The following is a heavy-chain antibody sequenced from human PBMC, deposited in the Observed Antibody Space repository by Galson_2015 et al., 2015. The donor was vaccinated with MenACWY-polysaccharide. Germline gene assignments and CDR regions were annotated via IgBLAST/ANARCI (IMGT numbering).Heavy chain of an antibody. CDR1: GFTFSSYS. J-gene: IGHJ6*02. D-gene: IGHD6-25*01. V-gene: IGHV3-21*01. CDR2: ISSSSSYI. CDR3: ARKGYGYPYYYYGMDV. Sequence: SLRLSCAASGFTFSSYSMNWVRQAPGKGLEWVSSISSSSSYIYYADSVKGRFTISRDNAKNSLYLQMNSLRAEDTAVYYCARKGYGYPYYYYGMDVWGQGTTVTVSS.